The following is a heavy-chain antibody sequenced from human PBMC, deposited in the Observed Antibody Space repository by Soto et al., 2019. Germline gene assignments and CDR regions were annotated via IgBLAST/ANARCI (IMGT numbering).Heavy chain of an antibody. CDR2: VYYRGRS. J-gene: IGHJ4*02. CDR1: GGSVTNSSYY. D-gene: IGHD4-4*01. Sequence: PSETLSLTCTVSGGSVTNSSYYWGWIRQSPGKGLDWIGSVYYRGRSYSKSSVKSRVTISVDTSKNQFSLNLNSVTASDTAVYFCVSKRTTVITPAYFGYWGPGALVTVS. CDR3: VSKRTTVITPAYFGY. V-gene: IGHV4-39*01.